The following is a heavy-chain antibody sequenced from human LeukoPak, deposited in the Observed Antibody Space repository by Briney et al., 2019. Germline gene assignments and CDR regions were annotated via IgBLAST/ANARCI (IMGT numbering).Heavy chain of an antibody. V-gene: IGHV4-31*03. CDR1: GGSISSGGYY. Sequence: PSETLSLTCTVSGGSISSGGYYWSWIRQHPGKGLEWIGYIYYSGSTYYNPSLKSRVTISVDTSKNQFSLKLSSVTAADTAVYYCARGDDSSSFLIHYYGMDVWGQGTAVTVSS. CDR2: IYYSGST. J-gene: IGHJ6*02. D-gene: IGHD6-6*01. CDR3: ARGDDSSSFLIHYYGMDV.